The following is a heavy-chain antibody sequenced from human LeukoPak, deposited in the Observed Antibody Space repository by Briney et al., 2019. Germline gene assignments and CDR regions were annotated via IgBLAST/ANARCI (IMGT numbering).Heavy chain of an antibody. J-gene: IGHJ3*02. V-gene: IGHV3-30*02. D-gene: IGHD5-24*01. CDR3: ARDAWGDGYNNNDAFDI. CDR1: GFTFSSYG. CDR2: IRYDGSNK. Sequence: GGSLRLSCAASGFTFSSYGMHWVRQAPGKGLEWVAFIRYDGSNKKYSDSVKGRFTVSRDTSKNTLYLQMNSLRAEDTAVYYCARDAWGDGYNNNDAFDIWGQGTMVTVSS.